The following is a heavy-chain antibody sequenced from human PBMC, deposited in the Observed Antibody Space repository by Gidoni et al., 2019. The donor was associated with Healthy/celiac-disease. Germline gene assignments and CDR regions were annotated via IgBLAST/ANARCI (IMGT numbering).Heavy chain of an antibody. Sequence: QVQLVESGGGVVQPGGSLRRSCPASGLTFRSYGMHWVRQAPGKGLEWVAVISYDGSNKYYAESVKGRFTISRDNSKNTLYLQMNSLRAEDTAVYYCAKGGVDPYYYYYMDVWGKGTTVTVSS. J-gene: IGHJ6*03. D-gene: IGHD3-10*01. CDR1: GLTFRSYG. CDR3: AKGGVDPYYYYYMDV. CDR2: ISYDGSNK. V-gene: IGHV3-30*18.